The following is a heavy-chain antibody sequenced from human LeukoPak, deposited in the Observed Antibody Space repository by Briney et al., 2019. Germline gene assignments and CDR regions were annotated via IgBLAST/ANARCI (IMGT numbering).Heavy chain of an antibody. Sequence: SVKVSCKASGGTFSSYAISWVRQAPGQGLEWMGGIIPIFGTANYAQKFQGRVTMTRDMSTSTVYMELSSLRSEDTAVYYCARNGGYSGYDPSGYWGQGTLVTVSS. V-gene: IGHV1-69*05. D-gene: IGHD5-12*01. CDR1: GGTFSSYA. J-gene: IGHJ4*02. CDR2: IIPIFGTA. CDR3: ARNGGYSGYDPSGY.